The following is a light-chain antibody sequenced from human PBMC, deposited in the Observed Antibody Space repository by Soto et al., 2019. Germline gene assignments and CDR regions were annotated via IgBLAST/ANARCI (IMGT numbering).Light chain of an antibody. J-gene: IGKJ1*01. V-gene: IGKV1-5*01. CDR1: QTISTY. CDR3: QQYNSYS. Sequence: DIQRAQSPSPLSASVGDRVTITCRASQTISTYLNWYQQKPGKAPKLLIYGASSLQSGVPSRFSGSGSGTEFTLTISSLQPDDFATYYCQQYNSYSFGQGTKVAIK. CDR2: GAS.